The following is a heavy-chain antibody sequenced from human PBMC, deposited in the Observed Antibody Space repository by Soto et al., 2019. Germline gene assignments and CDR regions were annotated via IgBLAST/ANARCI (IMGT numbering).Heavy chain of an antibody. Sequence: GGSLRLSCAASGFTFSSYWMSWVRQAPGKGLEWVANIKQDGSEKYYVDSVKGRFTISRDNAKNSLYLQMNSLRAEDTAVYYCARNGEYSGYGPGDYWGQGTLVTVYS. J-gene: IGHJ4*02. CDR3: ARNGEYSGYGPGDY. D-gene: IGHD5-12*01. V-gene: IGHV3-7*01. CDR1: GFTFSSYW. CDR2: IKQDGSEK.